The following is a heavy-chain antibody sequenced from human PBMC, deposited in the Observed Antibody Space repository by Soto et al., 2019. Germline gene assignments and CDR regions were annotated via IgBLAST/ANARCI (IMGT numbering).Heavy chain of an antibody. J-gene: IGHJ6*02. CDR3: ARFVRSCSATTCSTRADV. CDR2: IYSGGST. Sequence: QVQLQASGPGLVKPSETLSLTCTVSGGFVNSDTHSWSWIRQTPGKRLEWIGFIYSGGSTKNPSLRSRVTMSVDTSKNQCSLKLRSVIVADTAVYHCARFVRSCSATTCSTRADVWGQGITVTVSS. D-gene: IGHD2-2*01. V-gene: IGHV4-61*01. CDR1: GGFVNSDTHS.